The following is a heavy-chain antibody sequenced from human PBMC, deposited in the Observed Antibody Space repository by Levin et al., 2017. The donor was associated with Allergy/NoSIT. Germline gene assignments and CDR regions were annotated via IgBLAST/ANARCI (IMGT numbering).Heavy chain of an antibody. CDR2: IYYSGST. CDR1: GGSISSSSYY. J-gene: IGHJ3*02. V-gene: IGHV4-39*01. CDR3: ASTTYYYGSGGGDAFDI. D-gene: IGHD3-10*01. Sequence: PSETLSLTCTVSGGSISSSSYYWGWIRQPPGKGLEWIGSIYYSGSTYYNPSLKSRVTISVDTSKNQFSLKLSSVTAADTAVYYCASTTYYYGSGGGDAFDIWGQGTMVTVSS.